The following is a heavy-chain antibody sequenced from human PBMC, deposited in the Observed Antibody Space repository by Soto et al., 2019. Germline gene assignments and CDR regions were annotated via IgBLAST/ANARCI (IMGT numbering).Heavy chain of an antibody. CDR3: AKDLPGDVLPNCFDS. J-gene: IGHJ5*01. CDR2: MGGSGRST. CDR1: GFTFSSYA. Sequence: VQLLESGGGLVQPGGSLRLSCVASGFTFSSYAMTWVRQAPGKGLEWVSSMGGSGRSTYYTDSVKGRFTISRDNSKSTLYHQITHMRSHDTDLYYCAKDLPGDVLPNCFDSRGPGTLVTVSS. D-gene: IGHD3-10*01. V-gene: IGHV3-23*01.